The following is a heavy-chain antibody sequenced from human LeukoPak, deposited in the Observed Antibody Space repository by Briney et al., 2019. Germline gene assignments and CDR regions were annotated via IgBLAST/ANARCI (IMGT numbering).Heavy chain of an antibody. V-gene: IGHV1-69*04. CDR2: IILILGIA. J-gene: IGHJ5*02. CDR1: GGTFSSYA. D-gene: IGHD6-13*01. Sequence: GSSVKVSCKASGGTFSSYAISWVRQAPGQGLEWMGRIILILGIANYAQKFQGRVTITADKSTSTAYMELSSLRSEDTAVYYCARSPRYSSSWYERWGQGTLVTVSS. CDR3: ARSPRYSSSWYER.